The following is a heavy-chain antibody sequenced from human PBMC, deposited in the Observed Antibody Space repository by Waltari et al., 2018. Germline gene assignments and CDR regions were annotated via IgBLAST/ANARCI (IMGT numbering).Heavy chain of an antibody. V-gene: IGHV3-48*01. D-gene: IGHD6-19*01. CDR3: ARSYSRGWHFLLDS. Sequence: EVQLVESGGGLVQPGGSLRLSCAASGFTFSRYSRNWVRQAPGKGLEWVSYISSSSSTIYYADSVKGRFTISRDNSKNTVDLQMNTLDIEDTSIYFCARSYSRGWHFLLDSWGQGTLVSVSS. CDR2: ISSSSSTI. CDR1: GFTFSRYS. J-gene: IGHJ5*02.